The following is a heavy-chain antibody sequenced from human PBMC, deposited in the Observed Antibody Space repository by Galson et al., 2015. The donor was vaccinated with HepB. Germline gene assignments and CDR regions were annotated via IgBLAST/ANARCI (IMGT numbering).Heavy chain of an antibody. Sequence: SLRLSCAASGFSFSDYYMTWFRQAPGKGLEWASHISSSGITIYYADSVKGRFTVSRDNTKNSLYLQMNSLRGEDTAVYYCAAGVVGGTFDYWGQGTLVTVSS. CDR1: GFSFSDYY. CDR3: AAGVVGGTFDY. CDR2: ISSSGITI. D-gene: IGHD1-26*01. V-gene: IGHV3-11*01. J-gene: IGHJ4*02.